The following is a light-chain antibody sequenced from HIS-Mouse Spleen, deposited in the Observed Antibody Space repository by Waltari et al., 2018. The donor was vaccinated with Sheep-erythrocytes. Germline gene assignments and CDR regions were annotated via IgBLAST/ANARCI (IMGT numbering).Light chain of an antibody. CDR1: SSDVGSYNL. CDR2: EGS. CDR3: CSYAGSSTPWV. V-gene: IGLV2-23*01. Sequence: QSALTQPASVSGSPGQSITISGTGTSSDVGSYNLVSWYHQHPGKAPKLMIYEGSKRPSGVSNRFSGSKSGNTASLTISGLQAEDEADYYCCSYAGSSTPWVFGGGTKLTVL. J-gene: IGLJ3*02.